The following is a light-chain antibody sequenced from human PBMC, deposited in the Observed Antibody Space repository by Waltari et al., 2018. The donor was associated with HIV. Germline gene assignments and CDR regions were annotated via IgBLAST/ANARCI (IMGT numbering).Light chain of an antibody. CDR1: KLGDKY. CDR3: QAWDSNTAGAV. V-gene: IGLV3-1*01. J-gene: IGLJ2*01. CDR2: QNT. Sequence: SYELTQPPSVSVSPGHTASIPCSGDKLGDKYAYWYQQKPGQSPVLVIYQNTKRPPGIPERFSGSNSGNTATLTISGTQAMDEADYYCQAWDSNTAGAVFGGGTKLTVL.